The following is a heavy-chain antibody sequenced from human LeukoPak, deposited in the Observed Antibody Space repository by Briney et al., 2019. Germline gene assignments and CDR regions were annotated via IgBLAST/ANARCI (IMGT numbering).Heavy chain of an antibody. CDR3: AKGALIITVFN. J-gene: IGHJ4*02. CDR2: ISDSGGST. V-gene: IGHV3-23*01. CDR1: GFTVSSNY. D-gene: IGHD1-20*01. Sequence: GGSLRLSCAASGFTVSSNYMNWVRQAPGKGLEWVSGISDSGGSTYYADSVKGRFTISRDNSKNTLYLQMSSLRAEDTAVYYCAKGALIITVFNWGQGTLVTVSS.